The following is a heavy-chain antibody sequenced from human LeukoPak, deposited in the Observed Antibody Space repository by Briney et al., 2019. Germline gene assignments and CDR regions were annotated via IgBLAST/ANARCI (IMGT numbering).Heavy chain of an antibody. CDR3: ARDLAYYDILTGPRNYMDV. J-gene: IGHJ6*03. CDR1: GFTFSSYE. V-gene: IGHV3-48*03. D-gene: IGHD3-9*01. CDR2: ISSSGSTI. Sequence: TGGSLRLSCAASGFTFSSYEMNWVRQAPGKGLEWVSYISSSGSTIYYADSVKGRFTISRDNAKNSLYLQMNSLRVEDTAAYYCARDLAYYDILTGPRNYMDVWGKGTTVTISS.